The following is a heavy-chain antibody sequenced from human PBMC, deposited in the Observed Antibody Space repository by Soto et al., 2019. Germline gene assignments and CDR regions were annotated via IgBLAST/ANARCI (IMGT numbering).Heavy chain of an antibody. V-gene: IGHV3-73*01. J-gene: IGHJ3*02. Sequence: GGSLRLSCAASGFTFSGSAMHWVRQASGKGLEWVGRIRSKANSYATAYAASVKGRFTISRDDSKNTAYLQMNSLKTEDTAVYYCTRLLVVRGVMYAFDIWGQGIMVTVSS. CDR2: IRSKANSYAT. CDR3: TRLLVVRGVMYAFDI. D-gene: IGHD3-10*01. CDR1: GFTFSGSA.